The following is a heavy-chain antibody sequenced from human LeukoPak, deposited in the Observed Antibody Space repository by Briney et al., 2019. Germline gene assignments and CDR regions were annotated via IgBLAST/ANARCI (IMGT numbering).Heavy chain of an antibody. CDR1: GYSFTNYW. J-gene: IGHJ3*02. V-gene: IGHV5-51*01. CDR2: IYPGDSDT. D-gene: IGHD2-2*01. Sequence: GESLKISCKGSGYSFTNYWIGWVRQMPGKGLEWMGIIYPGDSDTRYSPSFQGQVTISADKSTSTAYLQWSSLKASDTAMYYCARRGYCDSACSVAAFDIWGQGTKVTVSS. CDR3: ARRGYCDSACSVAAFDI.